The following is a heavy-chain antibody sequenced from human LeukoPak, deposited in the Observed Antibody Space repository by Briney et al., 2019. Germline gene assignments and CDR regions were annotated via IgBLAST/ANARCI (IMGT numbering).Heavy chain of an antibody. CDR2: INPNSGGT. CDR3: ARDYSRGINYDILTGYPY. J-gene: IGHJ4*02. V-gene: IGHV1-2*02. Sequence: ASVKVSCKASGYTFTGYYMHWVRQAPGQGLEWMGWINPNSGGTNYAQKFQGRVTMTRDTSISTAYMELRSLRSDDTAVYYCARDYSRGINYDILTGYPYWGQGTLVTVSS. CDR1: GYTFTGYY. D-gene: IGHD3-9*01.